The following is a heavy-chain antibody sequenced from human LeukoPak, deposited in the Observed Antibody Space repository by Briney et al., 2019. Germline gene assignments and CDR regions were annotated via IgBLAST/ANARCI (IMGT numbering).Heavy chain of an antibody. D-gene: IGHD3-3*01. CDR2: INHSGST. J-gene: IGHJ4*02. CDR1: GGSISSYY. CDR3: ARGPYYDFWSGFPNYFDY. Sequence: PSETLSLTCTVSGGSISSYYWSWIRQPPGKGLEWIGEINHSGSTNYNPSLKSRVTISVDTSKNQFSLKLSSVTAADTAVYYCARGPYYDFWSGFPNYFDYWGQGTLVTVSS. V-gene: IGHV4-34*01.